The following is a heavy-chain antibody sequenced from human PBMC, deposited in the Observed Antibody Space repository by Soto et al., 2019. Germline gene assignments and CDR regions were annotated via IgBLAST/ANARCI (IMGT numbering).Heavy chain of an antibody. D-gene: IGHD3-22*01. CDR3: AKGRDSSDYHRPFDF. V-gene: IGHV3-23*01. Sequence: GGSLRLSCAASGFTFRVYAMSLVRQSPGKGLEWVSAISEGAVATNYADSVNGRFTISRDNSRNTLYLQMNSLRAEDTDVYYCAKGRDSSDYHRPFDFWGQGILVTVSS. CDR2: ISEGAVAT. CDR1: GFTFRVYA. J-gene: IGHJ4*02.